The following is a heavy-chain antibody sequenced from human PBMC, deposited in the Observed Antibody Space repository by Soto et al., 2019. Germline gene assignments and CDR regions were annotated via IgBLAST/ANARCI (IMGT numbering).Heavy chain of an antibody. Sequence: SQTLSLTCAISGDSASSNSAAWNWSRQSPSGGLEGLGKTYYRYKWYYGYAVSVKSQITINPDTSKNQFSVQLNSVTPEDTAVYYCARIHSSSSSDMDVWGQGTTVTVSS. D-gene: IGHD6-6*01. CDR2: TYYRYKWYY. J-gene: IGHJ6*02. CDR3: ARIHSSSSSDMDV. V-gene: IGHV6-1*01. CDR1: GDSASSNSAA.